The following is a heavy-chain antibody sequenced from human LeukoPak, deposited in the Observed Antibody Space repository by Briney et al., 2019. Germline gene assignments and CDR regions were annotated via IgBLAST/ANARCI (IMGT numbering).Heavy chain of an antibody. CDR2: IYYSGST. D-gene: IGHD2-2*01. J-gene: IGHJ5*02. CDR3: ARGSTVVPAAIRTTNWFDP. V-gene: IGHV4-59*08. CDR1: GGSISSYY. Sequence: SETLSLTCTVSGGSISSYYWSWIRQPPGKGLEWIGYIYYSGSTNYNPSLKSRVTISVDTSKNQFSLKLSSVTAADTAVYYCARGSTVVPAAIRTTNWFDPWGQGTLVTVSS.